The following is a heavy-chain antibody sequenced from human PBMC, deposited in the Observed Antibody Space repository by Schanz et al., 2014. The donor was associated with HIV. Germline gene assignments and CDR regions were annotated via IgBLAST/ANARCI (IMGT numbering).Heavy chain of an antibody. CDR1: GFTVSSSH. CDR3: ARGLGY. Sequence: EVQLVESGGGLVKPGGSLRLSCAASGFTVSSSHMSWVRQAPGKGLEWVSIIHSGGSTYYADSVKGRFTISRDSSKNTLFLQMNSLRAEDTAVYYCARGLGYWGQGTLVTVSS. V-gene: IGHV3-53*01. CDR2: IHSGGST. J-gene: IGHJ4*02.